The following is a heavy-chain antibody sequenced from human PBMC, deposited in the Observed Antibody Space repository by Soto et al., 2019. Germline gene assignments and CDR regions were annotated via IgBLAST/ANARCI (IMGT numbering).Heavy chain of an antibody. J-gene: IGHJ6*02. CDR3: ARVYYDILTGYRPDYYYGMDV. CDR1: GYSFTSYW. Sequence: HGESLQISCKGSGYSFTSYWIGWVRQMPGKGLEWMGIIYPGDSDTRYSPSFQGQVTISADKSISTAYLQWSSLKASDTAMYYCARVYYDILTGYRPDYYYGMDVWGQGTTVTVSS. V-gene: IGHV5-51*01. CDR2: IYPGDSDT. D-gene: IGHD3-9*01.